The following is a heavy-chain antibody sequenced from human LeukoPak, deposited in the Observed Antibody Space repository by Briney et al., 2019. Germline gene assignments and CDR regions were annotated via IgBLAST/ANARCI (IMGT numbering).Heavy chain of an antibody. CDR2: IYYSGSGST. CDR3: ARRGGHGGSFDY. J-gene: IGHJ4*02. Sequence: SETLSLTCTVSGGSISSYYWSWIRQPPGKGLEWIGYIYYSGSGSTNYNPSLKSRVSISVDTSKNHFSLKLSSVSAADTAVYYCARRGGHGGSFDYWGQGTLVTVSS. CDR1: GGSISSYY. V-gene: IGHV4-59*08. D-gene: IGHD4-23*01.